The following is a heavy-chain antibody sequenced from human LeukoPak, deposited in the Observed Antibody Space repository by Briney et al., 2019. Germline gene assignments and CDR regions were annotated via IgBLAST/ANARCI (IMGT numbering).Heavy chain of an antibody. CDR2: INPSGGST. V-gene: IGHV1-46*01. Sequence: ASVKVSCKASGYTFTSYYTHWVRQAPGQGLEWMGIINPSGGSTSYAQKFQGRVTMTRDTSTSTVYMELSSLRSEDTAVYYCARLVGATRDWFDPWGQGTLVTVSS. CDR1: GYTFTSYY. J-gene: IGHJ5*02. D-gene: IGHD1-26*01. CDR3: ARLVGATRDWFDP.